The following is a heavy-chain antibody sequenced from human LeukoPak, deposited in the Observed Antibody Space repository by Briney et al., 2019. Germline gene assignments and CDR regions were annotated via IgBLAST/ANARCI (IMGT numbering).Heavy chain of an antibody. V-gene: IGHV1-2*02. CDR3: ARDPCSSTSCYPYP. J-gene: IGHJ5*02. Sequence: ASVKVSCKASGYTFTGYYMHWVRQAPGQGLEWMGWINPNSGGTNYAQKFQGRVTMTRDTFISTAYMELSRLRSDDTAVYYCARDPCSSTSCYPYPWGQGTLVTVSS. CDR1: GYTFTGYY. CDR2: INPNSGGT. D-gene: IGHD2-2*01.